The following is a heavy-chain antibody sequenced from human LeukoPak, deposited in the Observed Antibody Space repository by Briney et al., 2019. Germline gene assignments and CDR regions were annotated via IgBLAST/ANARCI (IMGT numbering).Heavy chain of an antibody. D-gene: IGHD4-11*01. Sequence: PSETLSLTCAVYGGSFSGYYWSWIRQPPGKGLEWIGEINHSGSTNYNPTLKSRVTISVDTSKNQFSLKLSSVTAADTAVYYCARPEGDTVTFSYGNWFDPWGQGTLVTVSS. CDR2: INHSGST. CDR3: ARPEGDTVTFSYGNWFDP. CDR1: GGSFSGYY. V-gene: IGHV4-34*01. J-gene: IGHJ5*02.